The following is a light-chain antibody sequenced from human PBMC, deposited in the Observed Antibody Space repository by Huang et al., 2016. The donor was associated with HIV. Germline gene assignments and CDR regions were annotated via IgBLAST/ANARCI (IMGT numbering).Light chain of an antibody. J-gene: IGKJ3*01. CDR1: QSVSSSY. Sequence: EIVLTQSPGTLSLSPGERATLSCRASQSVSSSYLAWYQQKPGEAPRLLSYGASSRATGIPDRFSGSVSGTDFTLTISRLEPEDFAVYYCQQYGSSPLSFGPGTKVDIK. V-gene: IGKV3-20*01. CDR3: QQYGSSPLS. CDR2: GAS.